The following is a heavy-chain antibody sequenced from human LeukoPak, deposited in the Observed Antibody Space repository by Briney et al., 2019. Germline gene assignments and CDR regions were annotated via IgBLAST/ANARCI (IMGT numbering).Heavy chain of an antibody. J-gene: IGHJ4*02. CDR1: GGSISSSYYY. V-gene: IGHV4-39*01. Sequence: SETLSLTCAVSGGSISSSYYYWGWIRQPPGKGLEWIGSIYYSGTTYYNPSLKSRVTISIDTSRNQFSLKLSSVTATDTAVYYRARRGDYWGQGTLVTVSS. D-gene: IGHD3-16*01. CDR3: ARRGDY. CDR2: IYYSGTT.